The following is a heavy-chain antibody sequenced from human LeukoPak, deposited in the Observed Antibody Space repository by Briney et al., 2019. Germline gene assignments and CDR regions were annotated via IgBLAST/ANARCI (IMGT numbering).Heavy chain of an antibody. CDR3: VRTPPNWGADY. V-gene: IGHV1-8*01. CDR2: MSPNSGNT. J-gene: IGHJ4*02. D-gene: IGHD7-27*01. CDR1: GYTFITYD. Sequence: ASVKVSCKASGYTFITYDINWVRQATGQGLEWMGWMSPNSGNTGYAQKFQGRVTMTRNTAMNTAYMELSSLRSEDTAVYYCVRTPPNWGADYWGQGTLVTVSS.